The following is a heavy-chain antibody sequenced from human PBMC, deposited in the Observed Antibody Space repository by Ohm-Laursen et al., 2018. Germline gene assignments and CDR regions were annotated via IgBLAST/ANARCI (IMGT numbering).Heavy chain of an antibody. Sequence: SETLSLTWAVYGGSFSGYYWSWIRQPPGKGLEWIGEINHSGSTNYNPSLKSRVTISVDTSKNQFSLKLSSVTAADTAVYYCASRPARRNDSRSPFDYWGQGTLVTVSS. CDR1: GGSFSGYY. V-gene: IGHV4-34*01. CDR2: INHSGST. J-gene: IGHJ4*02. D-gene: IGHD3-22*01. CDR3: ASRPARRNDSRSPFDY.